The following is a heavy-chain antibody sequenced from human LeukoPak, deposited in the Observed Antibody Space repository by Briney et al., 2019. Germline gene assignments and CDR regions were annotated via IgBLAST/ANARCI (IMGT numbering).Heavy chain of an antibody. CDR3: ARVYGGSDFDY. Sequence: ASVKVSCKASGGTFSSYATSWVRQAPGQGLEWMGGIIPIFGTANYAQKFQDRVTITADESTSTAYMELSSLRSEDTAVYYCARVYGGSDFDYWGQGTLVTVSS. V-gene: IGHV1-69*13. CDR1: GGTFSSYA. D-gene: IGHD4-23*01. CDR2: IIPIFGTA. J-gene: IGHJ4*02.